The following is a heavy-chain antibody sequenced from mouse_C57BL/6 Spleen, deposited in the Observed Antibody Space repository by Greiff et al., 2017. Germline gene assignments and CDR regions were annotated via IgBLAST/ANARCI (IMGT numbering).Heavy chain of an antibody. J-gene: IGHJ3*01. V-gene: IGHV1-72*01. CDR2: IDPNSGGT. CDR1: GYTFTSYW. D-gene: IGHD2-4*01. CDR3: SSGGHYDYDEGFAY. Sequence: QVQLQQPGAELVKPGASVKLSCKASGYTFTSYWMHWVKQRPGRGLEWIGRIDPNSGGTKYTEKFKSKATLTVDKPSSTAYMQLSSLTSEDSAVYYCSSGGHYDYDEGFAYWGQGTLVTVSA.